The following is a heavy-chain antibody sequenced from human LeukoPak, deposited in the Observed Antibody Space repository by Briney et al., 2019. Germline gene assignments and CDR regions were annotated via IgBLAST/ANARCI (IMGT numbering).Heavy chain of an antibody. J-gene: IGHJ4*02. CDR1: GFTFSTYA. Sequence: GGSLRLSCAASGFTFSTYAMSWVRQAPGKGLEWVSAITASGDSTYSADSVKGRFTISRDNSKNTLYLQMNSLRAEDTAVYYCAKDRAVAGWRSCDYWGQGTLVTVSS. CDR2: ITASGDST. CDR3: AKDRAVAGWRSCDY. D-gene: IGHD6-19*01. V-gene: IGHV3-23*01.